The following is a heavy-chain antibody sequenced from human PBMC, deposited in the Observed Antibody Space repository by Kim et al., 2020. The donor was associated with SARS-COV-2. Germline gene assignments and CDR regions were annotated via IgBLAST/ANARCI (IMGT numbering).Heavy chain of an antibody. V-gene: IGHV3-11*06. CDR3: ARDHPFYCSSTSCSFHDY. J-gene: IGHJ4*02. D-gene: IGHD2-2*01. Sequence: KGRFTIARDNAKNSLYLQMNSLRAEDTAVYYCARDHPFYCSSTSCSFHDYWGQGTLVTVSS.